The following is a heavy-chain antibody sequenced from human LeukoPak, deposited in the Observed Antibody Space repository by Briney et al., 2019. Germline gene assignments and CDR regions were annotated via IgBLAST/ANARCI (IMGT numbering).Heavy chain of an antibody. Sequence: GGSLRLSCAASGFTFSSYSMNWVRQAPGKGLEWVSSISSSSSYIFYAGSVKGRFTISRDNAKNSLYLQMNSLRAEDTAVYYCARESIIPGYSSKIDPWGPGTLVTVSS. J-gene: IGHJ5*02. CDR2: ISSSSSYI. CDR1: GFTFSSYS. CDR3: ARESIIPGYSSKIDP. D-gene: IGHD6-13*01. V-gene: IGHV3-21*01.